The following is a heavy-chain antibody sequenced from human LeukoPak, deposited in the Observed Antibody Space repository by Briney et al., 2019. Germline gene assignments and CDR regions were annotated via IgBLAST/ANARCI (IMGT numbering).Heavy chain of an antibody. Sequence: SETLSLTCAVSGSSVSSGYYWGWIRQPPGKGLEWIATIYHSGHNYYNPSPKSRVTISVDTSKNHFSLNLSSLTAADTAVYYCARVVPGVAIWASPDYLDFWGQGTLVTVSS. D-gene: IGHD3-3*01. CDR2: IYHSGHN. CDR3: ARVVPGVAIWASPDYLDF. V-gene: IGHV4-38-2*01. J-gene: IGHJ4*02. CDR1: GSSVSSGYY.